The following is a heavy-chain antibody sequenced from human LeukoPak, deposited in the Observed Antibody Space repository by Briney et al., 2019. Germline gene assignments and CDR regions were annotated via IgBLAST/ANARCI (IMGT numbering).Heavy chain of an antibody. CDR2: INHNGNVN. D-gene: IGHD3-16*01. V-gene: IGHV3-7*03. J-gene: IGHJ6*02. Sequence: GGSLRLSCAASGFTFSSYWMNWARQAPGKGLEWVASINHNGNVNYYVDAVKGRFTISRDNAKNSLYLQMSNLRAEDTAVYSCARGGGLDVWGQGATVTVSS. CDR1: GFTFSSYW. CDR3: ARGGGLDV.